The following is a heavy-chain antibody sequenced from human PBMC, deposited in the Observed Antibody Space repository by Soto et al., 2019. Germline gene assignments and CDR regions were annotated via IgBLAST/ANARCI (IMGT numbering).Heavy chain of an antibody. D-gene: IGHD1-26*01. CDR1: GGTFSSYA. J-gene: IGHJ4*02. V-gene: IGHV1-69*13. Sequence: ASVKVSCKASGGTFSSYAISWVRQAPGQGLEWMGGIIPIFGTANYAQKFQGRVTITADESTSTAYMELSSLRSEDTAVYYCARSGGSYYNPYYFDYWGQGTLVTVSS. CDR2: IIPIFGTA. CDR3: ARSGGSYYNPYYFDY.